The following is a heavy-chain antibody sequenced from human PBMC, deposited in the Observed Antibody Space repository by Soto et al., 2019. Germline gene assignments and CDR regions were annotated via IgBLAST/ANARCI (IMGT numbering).Heavy chain of an antibody. CDR2: MNPNSGNT. Sequence: KVSCKASGSTFTTYDINWVRQATGQGLEWMGWMNPNSGNTGYAQKFQGRVTMTRNTSISTAYMELSSLRSEDTAVYYCASSLYSSSWYYYYYGMDVWGQGTTVTVSS. D-gene: IGHD6-13*01. J-gene: IGHJ6*02. CDR3: ASSLYSSSWYYYYYGMDV. V-gene: IGHV1-8*01. CDR1: GSTFTTYD.